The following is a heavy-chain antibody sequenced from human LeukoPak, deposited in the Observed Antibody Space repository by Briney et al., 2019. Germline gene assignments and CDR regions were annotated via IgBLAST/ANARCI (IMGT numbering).Heavy chain of an antibody. J-gene: IGHJ5*02. CDR3: ARHGVTTAMASNWFDP. D-gene: IGHD5-18*01. Sequence: PSETLSLTCTVSGGSISSSSYYWGWIRQPPGKGLEWIGSIYYSGSTYYNPSLKSQVTISVDTSKNQFSLKLSSVTAADTAVYYCARHGVTTAMASNWFDPWGQGTLVTVSS. CDR1: GGSISSSSYY. V-gene: IGHV4-39*01. CDR2: IYYSGST.